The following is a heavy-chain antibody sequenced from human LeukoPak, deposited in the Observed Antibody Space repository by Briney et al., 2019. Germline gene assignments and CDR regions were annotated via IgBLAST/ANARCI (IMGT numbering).Heavy chain of an antibody. CDR2: ISYIGST. J-gene: IGHJ1*01. D-gene: IGHD6-13*01. CDR3: ARVAAGIGFFQH. V-gene: IGHV4-59*01. CDR1: GDSMSLYY. Sequence: SETLSLTCNVSGDSMSLYYWSWIRQPPEKGLEWIGYISYIGSTHYKPSLKSRLTMSIDTSKNQFSLKLTSVTAADTAVYYCARVAAGIGFFQHWGQGTLVTVSS.